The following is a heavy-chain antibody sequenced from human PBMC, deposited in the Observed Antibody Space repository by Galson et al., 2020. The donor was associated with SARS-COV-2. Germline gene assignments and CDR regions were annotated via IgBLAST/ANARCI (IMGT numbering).Heavy chain of an antibody. CDR1: GGSISSSSYY. D-gene: IGHD6-13*01. Sequence: ETSETLSLTCTVSGGSISSSSYYWGGIRQPPGKGLEWIGSIYYSGSTYYNPSLKSRVTISVDTSKNQFSLKLSSVTAADTAVYYCASLYSSSLYYFDYWGQGTLVTVSS. V-gene: IGHV4-39*01. J-gene: IGHJ4*02. CDR2: IYYSGST. CDR3: ASLYSSSLYYFDY.